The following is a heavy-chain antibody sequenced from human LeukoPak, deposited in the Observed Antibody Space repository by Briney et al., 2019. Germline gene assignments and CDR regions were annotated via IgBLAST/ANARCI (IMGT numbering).Heavy chain of an antibody. CDR1: GGTFSSYA. Sequence: SVKVSCKASGGTFSSYAISWVRQAPGQGLEWMGGIIPTFGTANYAQKFQGRVTITTDESTSTAYMELSSLRSEDTAVYYCARDSYYGSGSYDYWGQGTLVTVSS. D-gene: IGHD3-10*01. CDR2: IIPTFGTA. CDR3: ARDSYYGSGSYDY. V-gene: IGHV1-69*05. J-gene: IGHJ4*02.